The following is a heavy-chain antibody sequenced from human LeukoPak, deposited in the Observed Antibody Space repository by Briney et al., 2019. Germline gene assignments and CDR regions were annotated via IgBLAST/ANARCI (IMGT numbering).Heavy chain of an antibody. CDR1: GFTFSSYA. Sequence: GGSLRPSCAASGFTFSSYAMSWVRQAPGKGLEWVSAISGSGGSTYYADSVKGRFTISRDNSKNTLYLQMNSLRAEDTAVYYCAKDREYSYGYFDYWGQGTLVTVSS. J-gene: IGHJ4*02. CDR2: ISGSGGST. CDR3: AKDREYSYGYFDY. D-gene: IGHD5-18*01. V-gene: IGHV3-23*01.